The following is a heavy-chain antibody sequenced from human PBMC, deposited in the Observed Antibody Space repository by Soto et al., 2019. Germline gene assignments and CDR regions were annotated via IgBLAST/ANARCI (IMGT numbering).Heavy chain of an antibody. D-gene: IGHD6-19*01. J-gene: IGHJ4*02. CDR1: GGSISSYY. V-gene: IGHV4-59*01. Sequence: SETLSLTCTVSGGSISSYYWSWIRQPPGKGLEWIGYIYYSGSTNYNPSLKSRVTISVDTSKNQFSLKLSSVTAADTAVYYCARDLSLSSGFDYWGQGTLVTVSS. CDR2: IYYSGST. CDR3: ARDLSLSSGFDY.